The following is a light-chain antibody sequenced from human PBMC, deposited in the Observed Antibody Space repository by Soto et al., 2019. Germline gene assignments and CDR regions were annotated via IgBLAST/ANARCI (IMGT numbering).Light chain of an antibody. Sequence: EIVVTQSPATLSVSPGERATLSCRASQSISGYLAWYQQKPGQAPRLLIYGASTRATGIPARFSGSGSGTEFTLTISSLQSEDFAVYFCQQYYNWPRTFGQGTKLEIK. V-gene: IGKV3-15*01. CDR1: QSISGY. CDR2: GAS. J-gene: IGKJ2*01. CDR3: QQYYNWPRT.